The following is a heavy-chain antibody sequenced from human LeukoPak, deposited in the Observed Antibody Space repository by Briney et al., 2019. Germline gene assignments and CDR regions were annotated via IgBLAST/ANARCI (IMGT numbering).Heavy chain of an antibody. D-gene: IGHD5-18*01. Sequence: GESLRLSCAASGFTFSSYWMSWVRQAPGKGLEWVANIKQDGSEKYYVDSVKGRFTISRDNAKNSLCLQMNSLRAEDTAVYYCARVIRDTAMAQGVDYWGQGTLVTVSS. CDR2: IKQDGSEK. V-gene: IGHV3-7*01. J-gene: IGHJ4*02. CDR1: GFTFSSYW. CDR3: ARVIRDTAMAQGVDY.